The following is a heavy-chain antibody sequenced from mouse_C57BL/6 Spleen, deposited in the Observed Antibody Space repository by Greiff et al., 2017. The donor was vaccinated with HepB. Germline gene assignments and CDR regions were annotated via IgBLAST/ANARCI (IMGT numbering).Heavy chain of an antibody. CDR3: EGGIFTRVVATPFDY. D-gene: IGHD1-1*01. J-gene: IGHJ2*01. CDR2: INPYNGGT. Sequence: EVQLQQSGPVLVKPGASVKMSCKASGYTFTDYYMNWVKQSHGKSLEWIGVINPYNGGTSYNQKFKGKATLTVDKSSSTAYMELNSLTSEDSAVFYCEGGIFTRVVATPFDYWGQGTTRTVSS. V-gene: IGHV1-19*01. CDR1: GYTFTDYY.